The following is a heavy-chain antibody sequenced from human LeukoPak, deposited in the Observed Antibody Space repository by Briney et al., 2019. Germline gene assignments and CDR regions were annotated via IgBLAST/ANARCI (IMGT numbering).Heavy chain of an antibody. V-gene: IGHV3-23*01. CDR2: ISGSGGST. Sequence: PGGSLRLSCAASGFTFSSYAMSWVRQAPGKGLEWVSGISGSGGSTYYADSVKGRFTISRDNSKNTLYLQMNSLRAEDTAVYYCAKKRVAVAGTHYFDHWGQGTLVTVSS. CDR1: GFTFSSYA. D-gene: IGHD6-19*01. CDR3: AKKRVAVAGTHYFDH. J-gene: IGHJ4*02.